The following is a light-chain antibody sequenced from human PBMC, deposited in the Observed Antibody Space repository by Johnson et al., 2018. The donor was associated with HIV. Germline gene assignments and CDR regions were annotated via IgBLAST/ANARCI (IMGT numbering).Light chain of an antibody. V-gene: IGLV1-51*01. J-gene: IGLJ1*01. Sequence: QSVLTQPPSVSAAPGQKVTISCSGSSSNIGNNYVSWYQQLPGTAPRLLISANNERPSDIPDRVSGSKSGTSATLGITGLQTGDEADYYCGAWDSSLSSYVFGTGTKSTVL. CDR1: SSNIGNNY. CDR3: GAWDSSLSSYV. CDR2: ANN.